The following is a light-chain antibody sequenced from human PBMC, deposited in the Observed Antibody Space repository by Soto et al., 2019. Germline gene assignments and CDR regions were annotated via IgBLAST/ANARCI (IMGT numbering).Light chain of an antibody. CDR2: AAS. Sequence: DIQMTQSPSSLSASVGDRVTITCRASQSISSYLNWYQQKPGKAPKLLIYAASSLQSGVPSRFSGSGSRTDFTLTISSLQPEDFATYYCQQRYSTPWTFGQGTKLEIK. J-gene: IGKJ2*01. CDR3: QQRYSTPWT. V-gene: IGKV1-39*01. CDR1: QSISSY.